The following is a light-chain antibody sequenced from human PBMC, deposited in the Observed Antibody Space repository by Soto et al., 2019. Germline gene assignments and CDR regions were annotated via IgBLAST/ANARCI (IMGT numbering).Light chain of an antibody. V-gene: IGLV1-47*02. CDR2: STD. J-gene: IGLJ1*01. Sequence: QSVLTQPPSASGTPGQRVIISCSGTSANIGNNFVCWYQHLPGMAPKLLIYSTDPRPSGVPDRFSGSKSGTSASLAISRLRWEDEADYYCVAWDDSLSGLVFGTGTKV. CDR3: VAWDDSLSGLV. CDR1: SANIGNNF.